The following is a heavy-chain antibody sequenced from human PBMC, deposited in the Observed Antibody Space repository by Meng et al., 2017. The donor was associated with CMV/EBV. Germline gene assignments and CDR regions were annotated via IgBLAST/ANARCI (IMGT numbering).Heavy chain of an antibody. D-gene: IGHD3-22*01. J-gene: IGHJ6*02. CDR3: ARTNYYDSSGYSGGYYYYGMDV. V-gene: IGHV4-59*01. Sequence: PETLSLTCTVSGGSISSYYWSWIRQPPGKGLAWIGYIYYSGSTNYNPPLKSRVTISVDTSKNQFSLKLSSVTAADTAVYYCARTNYYDSSGYSGGYYYYGMDVWGQGTTVTVSS. CDR1: GGSISSYY. CDR2: IYYSGST.